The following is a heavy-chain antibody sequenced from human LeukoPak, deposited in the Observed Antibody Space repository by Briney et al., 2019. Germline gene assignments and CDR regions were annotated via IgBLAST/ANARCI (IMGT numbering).Heavy chain of an antibody. D-gene: IGHD3-16*01. CDR1: GFTFSNAW. J-gene: IGHJ4*02. CDR3: TIDTSVMITFGGVY. V-gene: IGHV3-15*01. Sequence: PGGSLRLSCAASGFTFSNAWMSWVRQAPGKGLEWVGRIKSKTDGGTTDYAAPVKGRFTISRDDSKNTLYLQMNSLKTEDTAVYYCTIDTSVMITFGGVYWGQGTLVTVSS. CDR2: IKSKTDGGTT.